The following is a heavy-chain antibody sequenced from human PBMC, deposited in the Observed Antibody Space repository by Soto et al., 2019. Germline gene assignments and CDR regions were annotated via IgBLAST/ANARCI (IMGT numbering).Heavy chain of an antibody. Sequence: PGGSLRLSCAASGFTFSSYAMSWVRQAPGKGLEWVSAISGSGGSTYYADSVKGRFTISRDNSKNTLYLQMNSLRAEDTAVYYCAKVVYGWGSPRFCYGMDVWGQGSTVTDSS. J-gene: IGHJ6*02. V-gene: IGHV3-23*01. CDR1: GFTFSSYA. CDR3: AKVVYGWGSPRFCYGMDV. CDR2: ISGSGGST. D-gene: IGHD3-10*01.